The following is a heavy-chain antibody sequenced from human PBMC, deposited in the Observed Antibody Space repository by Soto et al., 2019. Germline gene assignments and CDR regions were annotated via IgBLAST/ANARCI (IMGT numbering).Heavy chain of an antibody. V-gene: IGHV4-31*03. Sequence: SETLSLTCTVSGGSISSGGYYWSWIRQHPGKGLEWIGYIYYSGSTYYNPSLKSRVTISVDTSKNQFSLKLSSVTAADTAVYYCARDPKRGGPLYYYYYMDVWGKGTTVTVSS. D-gene: IGHD3-10*01. CDR3: ARDPKRGGPLYYYYYMDV. CDR1: GGSISSGGYY. CDR2: IYYSGST. J-gene: IGHJ6*03.